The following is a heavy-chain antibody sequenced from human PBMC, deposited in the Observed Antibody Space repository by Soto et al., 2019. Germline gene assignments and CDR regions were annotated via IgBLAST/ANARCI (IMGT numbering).Heavy chain of an antibody. D-gene: IGHD6-13*01. CDR3: ARDRSGSWYGRGYYYYGMDV. J-gene: IGHJ6*02. V-gene: IGHV3-11*01. Sequence: QVQLVESGGGLVKPGGSLRLSCAASGFTFSDHYMSWIRQAPGKGLENISYITSSGSSIYYADSVKGRFTISRDNAKNSLYLQMNSLRAEDTAVYYCARDRSGSWYGRGYYYYGMDVWGQGTTVTVSS. CDR1: GFTFSDHY. CDR2: ITSSGSSI.